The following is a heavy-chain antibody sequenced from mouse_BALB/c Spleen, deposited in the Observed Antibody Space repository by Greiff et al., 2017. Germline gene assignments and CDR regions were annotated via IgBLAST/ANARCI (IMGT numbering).Heavy chain of an antibody. CDR1: GYTFSSYW. Sequence: VKLQESGAELMKPGASVKISCKATGYTFSSYWIEWVKQRPGHGLEWIGEILPGSGSTNYNEKFKGKATFTADTSSNTAYMQLSSLTSEDSAVYYCARSAYGNYGFAYWGQGTLVTVSA. CDR2: ILPGSGST. CDR3: ARSAYGNYGFAY. V-gene: IGHV1-9*01. D-gene: IGHD2-1*01. J-gene: IGHJ3*01.